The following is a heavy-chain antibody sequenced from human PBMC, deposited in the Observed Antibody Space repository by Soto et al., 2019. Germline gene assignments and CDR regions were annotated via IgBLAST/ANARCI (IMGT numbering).Heavy chain of an antibody. J-gene: IGHJ5*02. V-gene: IGHV3-66*04. D-gene: IGHD3-10*01. CDR3: ARRPYYGSA. CDR2: IYSGGST. CDR1: GFTVSSNY. Sequence: EVELVESGGGLVQPGGSLRLSCAASGFTVSSNYMTWVRQAPGQGLECVSVIYSGGSTDYADSVKGRFTISRDNSKNTLYLQMNSLRAEDTAVYYCARRPYYGSAWGQGTLVTVSS.